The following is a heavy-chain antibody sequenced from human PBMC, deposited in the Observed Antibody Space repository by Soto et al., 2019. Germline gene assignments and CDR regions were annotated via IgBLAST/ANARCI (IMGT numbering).Heavy chain of an antibody. D-gene: IGHD2-2*01. CDR3: AKLSRDQLTYYYYGMDV. V-gene: IGHV3-23*01. CDR2: ISGSGGST. Sequence: GGSLRLSCAASGFTFSSYAMSWVRQAPGKGLEWVSAISGSGGSTYYADSVKGRFTISRDNSKNTLYLQMNSLRAEDTAVYYCAKLSRDQLTYYYYGMDVWGQGTTVTVSS. CDR1: GFTFSSYA. J-gene: IGHJ6*02.